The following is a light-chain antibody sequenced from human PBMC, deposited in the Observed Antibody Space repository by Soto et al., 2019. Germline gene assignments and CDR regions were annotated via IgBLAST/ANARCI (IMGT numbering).Light chain of an antibody. CDR2: SAS. V-gene: IGKV3-15*01. CDR3: QQYHNWPCT. CDR1: QTISSN. J-gene: IGKJ1*01. Sequence: DRVMTQSPATLSVSPGDRATLSCRASQTISSNLAWYQQKPGQAPRLLIHSASTRATGIPARFSGSGSGTEFTLTTSSLQSEGFAVYYCQQYHNWPCTFGQGTEVEIK.